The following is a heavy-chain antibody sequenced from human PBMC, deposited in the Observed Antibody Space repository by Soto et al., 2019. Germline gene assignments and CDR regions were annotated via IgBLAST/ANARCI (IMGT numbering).Heavy chain of an antibody. CDR2: TYYRGST. D-gene: IGHD3-10*01. V-gene: IGHV4-61*01. CDR1: GGSVSSGSYY. CDR3: ARGGVRGSDAFDI. J-gene: IGHJ3*02. Sequence: SETLSLTCTVSGGSVSSGSYYWSWIRQPPGKGLEWIGYTYYRGSTNYNPSLKSRVTISVDTSKNQFSLKLSSVTAADTAVYYCARGGVRGSDAFDIWGQGTMVTVSS.